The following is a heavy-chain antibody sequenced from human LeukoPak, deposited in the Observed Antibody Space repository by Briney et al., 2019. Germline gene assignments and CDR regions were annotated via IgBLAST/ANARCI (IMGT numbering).Heavy chain of an antibody. CDR2: ISANDGNT. J-gene: IGHJ4*02. CDR1: GYTFTGYG. D-gene: IGHD3-10*01. V-gene: IGHV1-18*01. CDR3: ARESHVTREDY. Sequence: VASVKVSCKASGYTFTGYGISWVRQAPGQGLEWMGWISANDGNTDYPQKLQGRVTMTTDTSTSTAYMELRSLRSDDTAVYYCARESHVTREDYWGQGTLVTVSS.